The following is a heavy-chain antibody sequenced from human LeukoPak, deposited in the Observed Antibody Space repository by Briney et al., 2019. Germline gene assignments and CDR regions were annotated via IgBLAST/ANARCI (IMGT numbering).Heavy chain of an antibody. CDR2: ISHSGST. Sequence: HPSETLSLTCIVSGASVSSGDYYWTWIRQHPGEGLEWIGYISHSGSTSYNPSLESRVSISADTSKNQFSLRLSAVTAADTAVYYCARGSQWANGVTDFWGQGTLVTVSS. V-gene: IGHV4-31*03. CDR3: ARGSQWANGVTDF. D-gene: IGHD6-19*01. J-gene: IGHJ4*02. CDR1: GASVSSGDYY.